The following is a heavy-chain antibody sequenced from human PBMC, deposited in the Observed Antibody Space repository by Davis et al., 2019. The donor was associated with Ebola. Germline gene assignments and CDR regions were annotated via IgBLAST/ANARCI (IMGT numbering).Heavy chain of an antibody. V-gene: IGHV4-59*11. CDR3: ARGRYSSGWLGGFDY. J-gene: IGHJ4*02. CDR1: GGSISSHY. D-gene: IGHD6-19*01. CDR2: IYYSGST. Sequence: PGGSLRLSCTVSGGSISSHYWSWIRQPPGKGLEWIGYIYYSGSTNYNPSLKSRVTISVDTSKNQFSLKLSSVTAADTAVYYCARGRYSSGWLGGFDYWGQGTLVTVSS.